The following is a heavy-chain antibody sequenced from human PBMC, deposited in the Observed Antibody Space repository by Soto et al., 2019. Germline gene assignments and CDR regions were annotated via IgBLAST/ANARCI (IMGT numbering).Heavy chain of an antibody. D-gene: IGHD6-19*01. Sequence: QVQLVQSGAEVQKPGSSVKVSCKASGGTFSSYAISWVRQAPGQGLEWMGGIIPIFGTANYAQKFQGRVTTTSDKSTSTANMELSSLRSEDTAEYYCARARIAVDGTREFDYWGQGTLVTVSS. V-gene: IGHV1-69*06. CDR1: GGTFSSYA. CDR2: IIPIFGTA. J-gene: IGHJ4*02. CDR3: ARARIAVDGTREFDY.